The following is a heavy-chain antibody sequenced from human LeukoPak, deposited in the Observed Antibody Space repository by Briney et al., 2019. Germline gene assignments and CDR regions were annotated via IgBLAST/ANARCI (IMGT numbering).Heavy chain of an antibody. CDR3: ALLLMAYYDFWSGYYKGAEYFQH. Sequence: GRSLRLSCAASGFSFSSHGMDWVRQSPGKGLEWVAGIWFDGSNTDYADSVKGRFTISRDNSKNTLYLQMNSLRVEDTAVYYCALLLMAYYDFWSGYYKGAEYFQHWGQGTLVTVSS. CDR2: IWFDGSNT. V-gene: IGHV3-33*01. J-gene: IGHJ1*01. CDR1: GFSFSSHG. D-gene: IGHD3-3*01.